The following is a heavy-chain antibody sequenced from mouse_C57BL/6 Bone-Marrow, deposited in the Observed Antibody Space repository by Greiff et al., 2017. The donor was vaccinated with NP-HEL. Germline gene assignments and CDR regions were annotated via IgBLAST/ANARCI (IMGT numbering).Heavy chain of an antibody. Sequence: VQLKQSGPVLVKPGASVKMSCKASGYTFTDYYMNWVKQSHGKSLEWIGVINPYNGGTSYNQKFKGKATLTVDKSSSTAYMELNSLTSEDSAVYYCARPDGYYLFDDWGQGTTLTVSS. CDR2: INPYNGGT. V-gene: IGHV1-19*01. CDR1: GYTFTDYY. D-gene: IGHD2-3*01. J-gene: IGHJ2*01. CDR3: ARPDGYYLFDD.